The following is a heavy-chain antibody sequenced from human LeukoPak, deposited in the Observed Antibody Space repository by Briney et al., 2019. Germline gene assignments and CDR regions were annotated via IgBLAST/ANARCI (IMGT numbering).Heavy chain of an antibody. V-gene: IGHV6-1*01. CDR2: TYYRSKLYN. Sequence: SQTLSLTCALSGDIFSSNSAAWNWIRRSRSRGLEWLGRTYYRSKLYNDYAVSVKSRITINPDTSMNQFSLQLNSVAPEDTAVYYCARDRGSSWYLGFDHWGQGTLVTVSS. CDR3: ARDRGSSWYLGFDH. D-gene: IGHD6-13*01. CDR1: GDIFSSNSAA. J-gene: IGHJ5*02.